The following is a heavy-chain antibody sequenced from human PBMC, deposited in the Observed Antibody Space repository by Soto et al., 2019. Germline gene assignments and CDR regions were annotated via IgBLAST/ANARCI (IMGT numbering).Heavy chain of an antibody. D-gene: IGHD6-6*01. J-gene: IGHJ6*02. Sequence: SQTLSLTCAISGDSVSSNSGAWNWIRQSPSRGLEWLGRTYYRSHWYNDFAVSVKSRVTIDPDTSKNQFSLQLYSVTPEDTAVNYCVRQYRDSQYYSGLDVWGQGTTVTVSS. CDR1: GDSVSSNSGA. CDR2: TYYRSHWYN. CDR3: VRQYRDSQYYSGLDV. V-gene: IGHV6-1*01.